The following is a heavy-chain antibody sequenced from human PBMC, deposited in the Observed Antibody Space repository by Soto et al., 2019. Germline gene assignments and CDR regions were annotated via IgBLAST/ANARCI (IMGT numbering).Heavy chain of an antibody. Sequence: ASVKVPCKASGGTFSSYAIIWVRQAPGKGLEWMGGIIPIFGTANYAQKFQGRVTITADDSKSTAYMELSSLRSEDTAVYYCARPPAVYDSSGYYYPPEYFQHWGQGTLVTVSS. J-gene: IGHJ1*01. D-gene: IGHD3-22*01. CDR3: ARPPAVYDSSGYYYPPEYFQH. CDR2: IIPIFGTA. V-gene: IGHV1-69*13. CDR1: GGTFSSYA.